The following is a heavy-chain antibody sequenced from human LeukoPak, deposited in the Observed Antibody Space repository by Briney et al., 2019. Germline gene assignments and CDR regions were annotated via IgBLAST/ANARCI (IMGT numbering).Heavy chain of an antibody. J-gene: IGHJ4*02. CDR2: IYTSGST. Sequence: SETLSLTCTVSGGSISSYYWRWIRQPAGKGLECIGRIYTSGSTNYNPSLKSRVTMSVDTSKNQFSLKLSSVTAADKAVYYCARVATIFGVVMDYFDYWGQGTLVTVSS. V-gene: IGHV4-4*07. CDR1: GGSISSYY. CDR3: ARVATIFGVVMDYFDY. D-gene: IGHD3-3*01.